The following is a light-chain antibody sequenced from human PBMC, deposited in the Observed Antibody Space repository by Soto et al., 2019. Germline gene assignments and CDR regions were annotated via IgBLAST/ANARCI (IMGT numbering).Light chain of an antibody. CDR1: QSINNW. V-gene: IGKV1-5*03. CDR2: KAS. Sequence: DIQMTQSPSTLSASEGDRVTITCRASQSINNWLAWYQQKPGKAPKLLISKASILKSGVPSRFSGTGSGTEFTLTISSLQLDDFASYYCQQYDSYPFTFGGGTKVEI. CDR3: QQYDSYPFT. J-gene: IGKJ4*01.